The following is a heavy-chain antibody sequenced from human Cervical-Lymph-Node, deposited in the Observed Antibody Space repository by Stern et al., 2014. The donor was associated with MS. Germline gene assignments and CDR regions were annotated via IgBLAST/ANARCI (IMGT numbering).Heavy chain of an antibody. CDR1: GFTVSRDY. Sequence: VQLVESGGGVIQPGGSLRLSCTASGFTVSRDYMPWVRQAPGKGLDWVSLITNVGSTFYTDSVKGRFTISRDDSKNAVYLHMTSLRAEDTAMYYCARDTSSPERSDWWGQGTLVTVSS. CDR2: ITNVGST. J-gene: IGHJ4*02. V-gene: IGHV3-53*01. D-gene: IGHD1-1*01. CDR3: ARDTSSPERSDW.